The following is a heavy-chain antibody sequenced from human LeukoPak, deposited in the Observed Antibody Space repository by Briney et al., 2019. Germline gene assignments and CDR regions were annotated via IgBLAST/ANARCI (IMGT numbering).Heavy chain of an antibody. CDR2: ISSSGATI. Sequence: PGGSLRLSCAASGFTFSDYYMSWIRQAPGKGLEWPSYISSSGATIYYADSVKGRFTISRDNAKNSLYLQMNNLRAEDTAVYYCARDHSYYGSGSPWGAWGQGTLVTVSS. CDR3: ARDHSYYGSGSPWGA. D-gene: IGHD3-10*01. J-gene: IGHJ5*02. V-gene: IGHV3-11*04. CDR1: GFTFSDYY.